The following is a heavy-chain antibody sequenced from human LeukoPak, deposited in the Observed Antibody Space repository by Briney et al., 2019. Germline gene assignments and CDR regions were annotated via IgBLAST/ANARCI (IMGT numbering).Heavy chain of an antibody. V-gene: IGHV1-2*06. Sequence: ASVKVSCKASGYTFTGYFMNWVRQAPGQGPEWMGRINPKTGGTNYAQKFQGRVTMTRDTSITTGYMELSRLRSDDTAVYYCARSPDYFDYWGQGTLVTVSS. CDR3: ARSPDYFDY. CDR1: GYTFTGYF. CDR2: INPKTGGT. J-gene: IGHJ4*02.